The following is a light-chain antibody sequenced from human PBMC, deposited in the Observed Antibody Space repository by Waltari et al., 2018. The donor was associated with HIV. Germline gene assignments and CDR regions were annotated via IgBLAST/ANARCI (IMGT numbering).Light chain of an antibody. Sequence: YELTQPPSVSVSPGQTARITCPGDALPKQYAYWYQQKPGQAPVLVIYKGSERPSGIPERFSGSSSGTTVTLTISGVQAEDEADYYCQSADSSGTYVVFGGGTKLTVL. CDR3: QSADSSGTYVV. J-gene: IGLJ2*01. CDR1: ALPKQY. CDR2: KGS. V-gene: IGLV3-25*03.